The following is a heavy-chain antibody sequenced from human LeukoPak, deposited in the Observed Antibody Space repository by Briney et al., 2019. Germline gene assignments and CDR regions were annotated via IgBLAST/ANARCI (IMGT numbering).Heavy chain of an antibody. V-gene: IGHV1-58*01. CDR2: IVVGSGNT. J-gene: IGHJ5*02. CDR3: ARSRIFGVANWFDP. D-gene: IGHD3-3*01. Sequence: ASVNVSCKASGFTFTSSAVRWVRQARGQRLEWIGWIVVGSGNTNYAQKFQERVTITRDMSTSTAYMELSSLRSDDTAVYYCARSRIFGVANWFDPWGQGTLVTVSS. CDR1: GFTFTSSA.